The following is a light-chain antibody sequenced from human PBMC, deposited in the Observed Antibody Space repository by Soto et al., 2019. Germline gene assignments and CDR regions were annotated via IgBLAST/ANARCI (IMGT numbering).Light chain of an antibody. J-gene: IGKJ4*02. CDR1: QSSSSY. CDR2: AAS. Sequence: DSPMTPSPSSLYASVGDRVTITCRASQSSSSYLNWYQQKPGKAPKLLIYAASSLQSGVPSRFSGSRSGTDFNLTISSLQPEDFATYYCQQSYSTPLTFGGGTKVEIK. CDR3: QQSYSTPLT. V-gene: IGKV1-39*01.